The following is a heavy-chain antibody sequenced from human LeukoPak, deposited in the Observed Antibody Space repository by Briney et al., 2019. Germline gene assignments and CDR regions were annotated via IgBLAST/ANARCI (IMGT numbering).Heavy chain of an antibody. D-gene: IGHD6-19*01. CDR1: GFTFSSYG. Sequence: PGRSLRLSCAASGFTFSSYGMHWVRQAPGKGLEWVAVIWYDGSNKYYADSVKGRFTISRDNSMNTLYLHMNGLRAEDTAVYYCARPYTRSSGWSENPFDYWGQGTLVTVSS. J-gene: IGHJ4*02. CDR2: IWYDGSNK. CDR3: ARPYTRSSGWSENPFDY. V-gene: IGHV3-33*01.